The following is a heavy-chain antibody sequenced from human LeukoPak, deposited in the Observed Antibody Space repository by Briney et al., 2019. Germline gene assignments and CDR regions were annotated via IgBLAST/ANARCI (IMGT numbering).Heavy chain of an antibody. CDR2: IWYDGSNK. V-gene: IGHV3-33*01. CDR1: GFTFSSYG. CDR3: AGDRGYSYGWKKPLHH. Sequence: GGTLRLSCAASGFTFSSYGMHWVRQAPGKGLEWVAVIWYDGSNKYYADSVKGRFTISRDNSKNTLYLQMDNLRAEDTAVYYCAGDRGYSYGWKKPLHHWGQGTLVTVSS. D-gene: IGHD5-18*01. J-gene: IGHJ5*02.